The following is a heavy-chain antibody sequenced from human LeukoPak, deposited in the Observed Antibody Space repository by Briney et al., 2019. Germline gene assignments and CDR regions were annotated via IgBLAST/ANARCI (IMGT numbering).Heavy chain of an antibody. V-gene: IGHV3-64*02. J-gene: IGHJ4*02. CDR1: GFSFRNYA. D-gene: IGHD1-26*01. Sequence: GGSLRLSCVASGFSFRNYAIPWVRQAPGKGLEYVSVINTDGRITYYADSVKGRFTISGDNSKNTVYLQMGSLRGEDMAVYYCTRDGGSFCDFDYWGQGALVTVSS. CDR2: INTDGRIT. CDR3: TRDGGSFCDFDY.